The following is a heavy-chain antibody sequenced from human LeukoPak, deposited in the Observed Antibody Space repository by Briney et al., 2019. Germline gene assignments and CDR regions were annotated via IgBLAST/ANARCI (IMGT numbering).Heavy chain of an antibody. CDR2: INSDGTII. CDR3: AKSSYDSSGYYYAPGYYYYYMDV. Sequence: GGSLRLSCAASGFTFSSYWMHWVRQAPGKGLVWVSRINSDGTIIGYADSVKGRFTISRDNAKNTLYLQMNSLRAEDTAVYYCAKSSYDSSGYYYAPGYYYYYMDVWGKGTTVTISS. CDR1: GFTFSSYW. V-gene: IGHV3-74*01. D-gene: IGHD3-22*01. J-gene: IGHJ6*03.